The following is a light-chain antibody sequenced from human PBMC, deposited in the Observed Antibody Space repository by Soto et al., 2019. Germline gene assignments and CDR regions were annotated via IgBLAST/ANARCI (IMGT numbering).Light chain of an antibody. CDR1: SSDVGDNY. J-gene: IGLJ3*02. CDR2: EVT. Sequence: QSALAQPPSASGSPGQSVTISCTGTSSDVGDNYVSWYQQHLGKAPKLIIYEVTLRPSGVPDRFSGSKSGNTASLTVSGLQADDEADYYCSSSAGIYHYLVFGGGTKLTVL. CDR3: SSSAGIYHYLV. V-gene: IGLV2-8*01.